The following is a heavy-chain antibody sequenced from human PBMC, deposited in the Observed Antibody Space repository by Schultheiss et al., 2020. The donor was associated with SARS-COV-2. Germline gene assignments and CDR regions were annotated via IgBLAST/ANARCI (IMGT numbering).Heavy chain of an antibody. V-gene: IGHV3-48*01. D-gene: IGHD1-26*01. CDR1: GFTFNTYE. CDR2: ISSSSSTI. Sequence: GGSLRLSCAASGFTFNTYEMMWVRQSPGKGLEWVSYISSSSSTIYYADSVKGRFTISRDNAKNSLYLQMNSLRAEDTAVYYCAREKYSGSYYYYGMDVWGQGTTVTVSS. J-gene: IGHJ6*02. CDR3: AREKYSGSYYYYGMDV.